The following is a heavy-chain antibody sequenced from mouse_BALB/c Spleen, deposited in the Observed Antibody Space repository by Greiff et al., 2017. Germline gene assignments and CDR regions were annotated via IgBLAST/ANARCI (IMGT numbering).Heavy chain of an antibody. D-gene: IGHD2-4*01. Sequence: VQLQQSGAELVRPGALVKLSCKASGFNIKDYYMHWVKQRPEQGLEWIGWIDPENGNTIYDPKFQGKASITADTSSNTAYLQLSSLTSEDTAVYYCALYDYVFAYWGQGTLVTVSA. V-gene: IGHV14-1*02. CDR2: IDPENGNT. CDR3: ALYDYVFAY. CDR1: GFNIKDYY. J-gene: IGHJ3*01.